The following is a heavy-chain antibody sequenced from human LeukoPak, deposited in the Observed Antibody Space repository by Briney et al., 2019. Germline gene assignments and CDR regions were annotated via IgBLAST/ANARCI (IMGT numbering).Heavy chain of an antibody. V-gene: IGHV4-30-2*01. D-gene: IGHD3-10*01. CDR2: IYHSGST. J-gene: IGHJ5*02. CDR1: GGSISSDGYS. Sequence: SETLSLTCVVSGGSISSDGYSWSWIRQPPGKGLEWIGYIYHSGSTYYNPSLKSRVTISVDRSKNQFSLKLSSVTAADTAVYYCARSDGFLDPWGQGTLVTVSS. CDR3: ARSDGFLDP.